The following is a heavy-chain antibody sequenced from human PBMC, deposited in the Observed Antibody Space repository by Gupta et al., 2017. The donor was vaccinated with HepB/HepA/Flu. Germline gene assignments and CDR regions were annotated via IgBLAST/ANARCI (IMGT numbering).Heavy chain of an antibody. V-gene: IGHV3-43*01. CDR3: AKDILVHGTGWAIDDY. D-gene: IGHD1-26*01. Sequence: GRFTISRDNSKNSLYLQMNSLRTEDTALYYCAKDILVHGTGWAIDDYWGQGTLVTVSS. J-gene: IGHJ4*02.